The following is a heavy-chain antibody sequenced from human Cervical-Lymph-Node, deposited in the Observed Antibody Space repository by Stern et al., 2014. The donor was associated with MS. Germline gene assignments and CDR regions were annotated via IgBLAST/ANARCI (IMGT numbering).Heavy chain of an antibody. V-gene: IGHV4-31*03. Sequence: VQLEESGPGLVKPSQTLSLTCTVSGGSIGSGGYYWSLIPPHPGKGLEWIGYIYYSGSTYYNPSLKSRVTISVDTSKNQFSLKLSSVTAADTAVYYCARRVTVFNWFDPWGQGTLVTVSS. J-gene: IGHJ5*02. CDR3: ARRVTVFNWFDP. D-gene: IGHD2-21*02. CDR2: IYYSGST. CDR1: GGSIGSGGYY.